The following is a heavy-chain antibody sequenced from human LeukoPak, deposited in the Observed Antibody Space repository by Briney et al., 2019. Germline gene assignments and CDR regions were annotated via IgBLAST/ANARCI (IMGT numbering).Heavy chain of an antibody. CDR1: VYTLTEYG. CDR2: ITTYNGEK. CDR3: ARDCSNGVWYPRDY. V-gene: IGHV1-18*01. Sequence: GASVTVSCTTSVYTLTEYGISWVRQAPGQGLEWVGWITTYNGEKIYSQRFQGRVTMTTDTSSGTYYMELRNLRSDDTAIYYCARDCSNGVWYPRDYWGQGTQVVVST. D-gene: IGHD2-8*01. J-gene: IGHJ4*02.